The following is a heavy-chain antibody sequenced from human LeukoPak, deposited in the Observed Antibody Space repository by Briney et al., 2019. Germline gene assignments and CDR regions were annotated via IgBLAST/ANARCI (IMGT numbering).Heavy chain of an antibody. D-gene: IGHD3-22*01. CDR1: GFTFSSFA. CDR2: ISGSGGST. CDR3: TKKTSYYASSGALDY. V-gene: IGHV3-23*01. Sequence: GGSLRLSCAASGFTFSSFAMSWVRQAPGKGLEWVSSISGSGGSTYHADSVKGRFTISRDNSKNTLFLQMNSLRAEDTAVYYCTKKTSYYASSGALDYWGQGTLVTVSS. J-gene: IGHJ4*02.